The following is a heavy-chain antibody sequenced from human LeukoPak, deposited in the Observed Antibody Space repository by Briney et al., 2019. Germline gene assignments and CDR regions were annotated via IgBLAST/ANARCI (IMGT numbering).Heavy chain of an antibody. CDR2: ISGSTGNT. J-gene: IGHJ4*02. CDR1: GFTFSNYA. Sequence: GGSLRLSCAASGFTFSNYAMSWVRQAPGKGLEWVSSISGSTGNTYYADSVKGRFTISRDNSKNTLYLQMNSLRAEDTALYYCAKDLALYTGPYSGSFYSPIDCWGQGTLVTASS. CDR3: AKDLALYTGPYSGSFYSPIDC. D-gene: IGHD1-26*01. V-gene: IGHV3-23*01.